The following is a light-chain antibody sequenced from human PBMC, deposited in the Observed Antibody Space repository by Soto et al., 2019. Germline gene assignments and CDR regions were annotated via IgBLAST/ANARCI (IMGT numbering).Light chain of an antibody. CDR2: GAS. CDR3: QQYDNWPRT. Sequence: LVLTQSAATLSLSPGERATLSCNASQSIGSYLAWYQHKLGQPPRLLIYGASTRATGIPARFSGSGSGTEFTLTISSLQSEDFAVYYCQQYDNWPRTFGQGTKVDIK. V-gene: IGKV3-15*01. CDR1: QSIGSY. J-gene: IGKJ1*01.